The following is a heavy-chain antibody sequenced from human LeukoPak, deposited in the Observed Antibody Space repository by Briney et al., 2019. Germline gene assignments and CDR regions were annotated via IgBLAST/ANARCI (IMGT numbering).Heavy chain of an antibody. CDR3: ARAWGGSGSPYYFDY. Sequence: SETLSLTCSVSSGSISSPLHYWGWIRQPRGKGLEWIGSIFYTGSTYYNPSLKSRVTISVDTSKNQFSLKLSSVTAADTAVYYCARAWGGSGSPYYFDYWGQGTLVTVSS. CDR1: SGSISSPLHY. D-gene: IGHD3-10*01. CDR2: IFYTGST. V-gene: IGHV4-39*07. J-gene: IGHJ4*02.